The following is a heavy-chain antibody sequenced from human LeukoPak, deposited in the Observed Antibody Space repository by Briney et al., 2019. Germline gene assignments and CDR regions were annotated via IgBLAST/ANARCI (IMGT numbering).Heavy chain of an antibody. J-gene: IGHJ3*02. CDR3: ARIFTVTTGGNAFDI. CDR2: IDWDDDK. CDR1: GFSLSTSGMC. V-gene: IGHV2-70*11. Sequence: SGPALVKPTQTLTLTCTFSGFSLSTSGMCVSWIRQPPGKALEWLARIDWDDDKYYSTSLKTRLTISKDTSKSQVVLTMTNMDPVDTATYYCARIFTVTTGGNAFDIWGQGTMVTVSS. D-gene: IGHD4-17*01.